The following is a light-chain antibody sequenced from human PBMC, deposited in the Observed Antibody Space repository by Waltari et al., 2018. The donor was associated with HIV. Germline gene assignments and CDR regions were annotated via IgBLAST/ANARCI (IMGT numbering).Light chain of an antibody. J-gene: IGKJ2*01. CDR2: DAS. CDR1: QSISSN. V-gene: IGKV3D-15*03. Sequence: IAMTQSPATLSVSPGESASPSCRASQSISSNLAWFQQKPGQAPRLLIYDASFRATGIPAMFSGSGSGTEFTLTVSFLQSEDFAVYYCHQYHDWYTFGQGTKLEIK. CDR3: HQYHDWYT.